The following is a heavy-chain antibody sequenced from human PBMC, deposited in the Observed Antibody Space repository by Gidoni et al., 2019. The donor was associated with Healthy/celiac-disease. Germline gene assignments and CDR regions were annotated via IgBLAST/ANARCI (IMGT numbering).Heavy chain of an antibody. Sequence: DVPQLESGGGLVQPGGSLRLSCAASGFTFSNYAMSWVRQAPGNGLEWVSAMSGSGGSTYYADSVKGRFTISRDNAKNTRYLQMNSLRAEDTSVYYCAKESGGRITIFGVVIISWGQGTLVTVSS. CDR3: AKESGGRITIFGVVIIS. CDR1: GFTFSNYA. V-gene: IGHV3-23*01. J-gene: IGHJ5*02. D-gene: IGHD3-3*01. CDR2: MSGSGGST.